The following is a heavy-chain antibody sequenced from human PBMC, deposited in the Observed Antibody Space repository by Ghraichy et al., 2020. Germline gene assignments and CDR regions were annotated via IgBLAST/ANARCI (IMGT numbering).Heavy chain of an antibody. CDR2: IGTAGDT. CDR3: ARELPDYGMDV. V-gene: IGHV3-13*01. D-gene: IGHD1-26*01. Sequence: GGSLRLSCAASGFTFSSYDMHWVRQATGKGLEWVSAIGTAGDTYYPGSVKGRFTISRENAKNSLYLQMNSLRAGDTAVYYCARELPDYGMDVWGQGTTVTVSS. CDR1: GFTFSSYD. J-gene: IGHJ6*02.